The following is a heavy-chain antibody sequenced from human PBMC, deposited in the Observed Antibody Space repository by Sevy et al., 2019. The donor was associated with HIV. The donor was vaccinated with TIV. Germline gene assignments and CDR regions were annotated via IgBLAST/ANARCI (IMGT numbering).Heavy chain of an antibody. V-gene: IGHV3-21*01. CDR3: ARGLGRWVTVEVGDY. Sequence: GGSLRLSCAASGFTFSSYSMNWVRQAPGKGLEWVSSISSSSSYIYYADSVKGRFTISRDNAKNSLYLQMNSLRAEETAVYYCARGLGRWVTVEVGDYWGQGTLVTVSS. D-gene: IGHD2-21*02. CDR2: ISSSSSYI. J-gene: IGHJ4*02. CDR1: GFTFSSYS.